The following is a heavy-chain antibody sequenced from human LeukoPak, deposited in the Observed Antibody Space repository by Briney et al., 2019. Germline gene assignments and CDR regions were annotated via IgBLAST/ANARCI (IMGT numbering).Heavy chain of an antibody. CDR2: MNPNSGNT. CDR3: AREGYDYVWGSYRYTKQFDY. Sequence: ASVKVSCKASGYTFTSYDINWVRQATGQGLEWMGWMNPNSGNTGYAQKFQGRVTMTRNTSISTAYMELSSLRSEDTAVYYCAREGYDYVWGSYRYTKQFDYWGQRTLVTVSS. D-gene: IGHD3-16*02. V-gene: IGHV1-8*01. J-gene: IGHJ4*02. CDR1: GYTFTSYD.